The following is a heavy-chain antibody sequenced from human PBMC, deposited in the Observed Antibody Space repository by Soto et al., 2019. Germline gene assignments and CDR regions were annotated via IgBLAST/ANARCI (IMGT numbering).Heavy chain of an antibody. CDR2: INSDGSST. V-gene: IGHV3-74*01. J-gene: IGHJ4*02. CDR3: ARAYAFWSGYYTFDY. D-gene: IGHD3-3*01. CDR1: GFTFSRYW. Sequence: EVQLVESGGGLVQPGGSLRLSCAASGFTFSRYWMHWVRQAPGKGLVWVSRINSDGSSTSYADSVKGRFTISRDNAKNTLYLQMNSLRAEDTAVYYCARAYAFWSGYYTFDYWGQGTLVTVSS.